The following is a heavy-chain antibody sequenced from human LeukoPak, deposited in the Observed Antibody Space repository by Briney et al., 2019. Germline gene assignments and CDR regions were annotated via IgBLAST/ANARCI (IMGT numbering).Heavy chain of an antibody. CDR1: GFTFSSYW. CDR2: IKQDGSEK. CDR3: ARGDSSWSLSWFDP. D-gene: IGHD6-13*01. Sequence: SGGSLRLFCAASGFTFSSYWMRWVRQARGKGLEWVANIKQDGSEKYYVDSVKGRFTTSRDNAKNSLYLQMNSLRAEDTAVYYCARGDSSWSLSWFDPWGQGTLVTVSS. J-gene: IGHJ5*02. V-gene: IGHV3-7*04.